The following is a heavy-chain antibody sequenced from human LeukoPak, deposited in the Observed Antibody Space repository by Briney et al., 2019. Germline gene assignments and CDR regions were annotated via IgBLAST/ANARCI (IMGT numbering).Heavy chain of an antibody. V-gene: IGHV1-8*01. CDR1: GYTFISYD. CDR3: ARGYKPGYSSGWSIFDY. J-gene: IGHJ4*02. D-gene: IGHD6-19*01. CDR2: MNPNSGNT. Sequence: GASVKVSCKASGYTFISYDINWVRQATGQGLEWMGWMNPNSGNTGYAQKFQGRVTMTRNTSINTAYMELSSLRSEDTAVYYCARGYKPGYSSGWSIFDYWGQGALVTVSS.